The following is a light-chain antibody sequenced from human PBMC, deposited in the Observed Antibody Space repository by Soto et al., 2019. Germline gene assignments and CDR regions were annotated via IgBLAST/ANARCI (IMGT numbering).Light chain of an antibody. V-gene: IGKV3-11*01. J-gene: IGKJ5*01. CDR1: QSVSSN. Sequence: EIVLTQSPGTLSLSPGERATLSCRASQSVSSNLAWYQQKPGQAPRLLIYDASNRATGIPARFSGSGSGTDFTLTISSLEPEDFAVYYCQQRSNWPPITCGQGTRLEIK. CDR3: QQRSNWPPIT. CDR2: DAS.